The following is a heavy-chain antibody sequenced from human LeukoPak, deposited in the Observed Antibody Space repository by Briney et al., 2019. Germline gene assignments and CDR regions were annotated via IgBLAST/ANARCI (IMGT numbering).Heavy chain of an antibody. V-gene: IGHV4-4*07. CDR2: IHTSGTT. CDR1: GGSMTSYY. Sequence: SETLSLTCTVSGGSMTSYYWSFIRQPAGKGLEWIGRIHTSGTTYYNPSLKSRVTMSVDTSKNQFSLRLTSVTAADTAVYFCARGDFYDGGGRNWFDPWGQGTLVTVSS. CDR3: ARGDFYDGGGRNWFDP. D-gene: IGHD3-16*01. J-gene: IGHJ5*02.